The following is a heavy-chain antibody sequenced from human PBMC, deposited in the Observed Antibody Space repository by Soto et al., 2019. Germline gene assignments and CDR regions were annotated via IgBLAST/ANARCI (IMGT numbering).Heavy chain of an antibody. Sequence: QITLKESGPPLVKPTQTLTLTCTFSGFSLSTSGVGVGWIRQPPGKALEWLALIYWDDDKRYSPSLKSRLTXTXATSKTQVVLTMTNMDPVDTATSYCAHTHQSIQAGYWGQGTLVTVSS. CDR1: GFSLSTSGVG. D-gene: IGHD6-25*01. CDR3: AHTHQSIQAGY. CDR2: IYWDDDK. V-gene: IGHV2-5*02. J-gene: IGHJ4*02.